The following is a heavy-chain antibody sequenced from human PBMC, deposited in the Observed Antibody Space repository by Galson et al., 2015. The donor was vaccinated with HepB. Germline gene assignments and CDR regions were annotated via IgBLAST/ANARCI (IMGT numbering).Heavy chain of an antibody. J-gene: IGHJ6*02. V-gene: IGHV7-4-1*02. Sequence: SVKVSCKASGYTFSTYAINWVRQAPGQGLEWMGWINTNTGTPTYAQGFTGRFVFSLDTSVSTAFLQISSLKTEDTAVYYCARASSGDLAASYHYYYYGMDVWGQGTTVTVSS. CDR3: ARASSGDLAASYHYYYYGMDV. D-gene: IGHD3-16*02. CDR2: INTNTGTP. CDR1: GYTFSTYA.